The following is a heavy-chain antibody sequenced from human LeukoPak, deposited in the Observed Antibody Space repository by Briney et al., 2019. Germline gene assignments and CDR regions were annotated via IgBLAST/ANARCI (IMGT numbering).Heavy chain of an antibody. J-gene: IGHJ4*02. CDR2: ITATGGNT. CDR3: VVTLTGTTREFDY. V-gene: IGHV3-23*01. CDR1: GFTFSNYA. D-gene: IGHD1-7*01. Sequence: GGSLRLSCAASGFTFSNYAMSWVRQAPGKGLEWLSVITATGGNTYYADSVKGQFTISRDNSKNILYLQMNSLRAEDTAVYYCVVTLTGTTREFDYWGQGTLVTVSS.